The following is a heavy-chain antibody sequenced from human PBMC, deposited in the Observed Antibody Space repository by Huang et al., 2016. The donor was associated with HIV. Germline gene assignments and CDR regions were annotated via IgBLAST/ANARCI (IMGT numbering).Heavy chain of an antibody. D-gene: IGHD6-6*01. V-gene: IGHV1-2*02. Sequence: QVQLVQSGAEVKNPGASVRVSCKASGYTFTDSNIHWVRQAPGQGLEGMGWINPKRGGTIYAQGFQGRVTMTRDTTISTVHMDLRRIQSDDTAVYFCARDWSFGSSTSPADWGQGTLVTVSS. CDR3: ARDWSFGSSTSPAD. J-gene: IGHJ4*02. CDR2: INPKRGGT. CDR1: GYTFTDSN.